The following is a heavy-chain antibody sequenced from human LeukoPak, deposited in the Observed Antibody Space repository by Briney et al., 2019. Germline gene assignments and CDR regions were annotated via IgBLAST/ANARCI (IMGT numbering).Heavy chain of an antibody. D-gene: IGHD3-3*01. V-gene: IGHV1-2*02. CDR1: GYTFTGYY. CDR3: ARATTIFGVVTIYYYYMDV. Sequence: ASVKVSCKASGYTFTGYYMRWVRQAPGQGLEWMGWINPNSGGTNYAQKLQGRVTITRNTSISTAYMELSSLRSEDTAVYYCARATTIFGVVTIYYYYMDVWGKGTTVTVSS. J-gene: IGHJ6*03. CDR2: INPNSGGT.